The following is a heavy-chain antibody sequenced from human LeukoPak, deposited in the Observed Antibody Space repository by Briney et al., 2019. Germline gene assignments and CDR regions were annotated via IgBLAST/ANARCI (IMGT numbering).Heavy chain of an antibody. D-gene: IGHD3-10*01. V-gene: IGHV4-59*01. J-gene: IGHJ4*02. CDR3: AKTGSLMGRFFDY. CDR1: GDSMTNYY. CDR2: IHHSGTT. Sequence: SETLSLTCTVSGDSMTNYYWNWIRQPPGKXXXXIGYIHHSGTTNYNXSLKSRLTMSVDTSKNQFSLKLTSVSAADTAMYFCAKTGSLMGRFFDYWGQGIQVIVSS.